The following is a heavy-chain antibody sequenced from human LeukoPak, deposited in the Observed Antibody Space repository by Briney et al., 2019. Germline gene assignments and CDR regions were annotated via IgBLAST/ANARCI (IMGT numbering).Heavy chain of an antibody. J-gene: IGHJ4*02. Sequence: GAAVKVSRKASGYTLTSYGISWVREAPGPGLEWMGGISAYNGSTNYAQKLQGRVTMTKDTSTSTAYMELRSLRSDDTAVYYCAILSGSYYEAFDYWGQGTLVTVSS. CDR3: AILSGSYYEAFDY. D-gene: IGHD1-26*01. CDR1: GYTLTSYG. V-gene: IGHV1-18*01. CDR2: ISAYNGST.